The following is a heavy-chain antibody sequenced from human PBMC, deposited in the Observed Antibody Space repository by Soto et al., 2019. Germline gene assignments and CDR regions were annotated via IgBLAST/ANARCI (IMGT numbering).Heavy chain of an antibody. Sequence: QEQLVQSGAEVKKPGASVKVSCKASGYTFTSYDINWVRQATGQGLEWMGWMNPNSGVTGYAPKFQGRVTMTRNTSISTACMELSSLRSEDTAVYYCTRTGSSDYYYNSWGQGTLVTVSS. CDR2: MNPNSGVT. CDR1: GYTFTSYD. V-gene: IGHV1-8*01. CDR3: TRTGSSDYYYNS. D-gene: IGHD3-22*01. J-gene: IGHJ4*02.